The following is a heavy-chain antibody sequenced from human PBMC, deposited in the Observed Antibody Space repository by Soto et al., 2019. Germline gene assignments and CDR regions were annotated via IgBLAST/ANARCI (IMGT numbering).Heavy chain of an antibody. J-gene: IGHJ4*02. D-gene: IGHD3-22*01. Sequence: GASLKISCKGSGYSFTSYWIGWVRQMPGKGLEWMGIIYPGDSDTRYSPSFQGQVTISADKSISTAYLQWSSLKASDTAMYYFARHLISSSGPFDYWGQGTLVTVSS. CDR3: ARHLISSSGPFDY. V-gene: IGHV5-51*01. CDR2: IYPGDSDT. CDR1: GYSFTSYW.